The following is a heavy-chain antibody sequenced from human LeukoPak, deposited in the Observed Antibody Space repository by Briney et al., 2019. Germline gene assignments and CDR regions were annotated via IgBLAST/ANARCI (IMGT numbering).Heavy chain of an antibody. V-gene: IGHV3-7*01. CDR1: GFTFSSYW. CDR2: IKQDGSES. Sequence: GGSLSLSCAASGFTFSSYWMNWVRQAPGKGLEWVANIKQDGSESHFVDSVKGRFTVSRDNAKNSLYMQMNSPRVEDTAVYYCARNWSPYDYWGQGTLVTVSS. CDR3: ARNWSPYDY. J-gene: IGHJ4*02.